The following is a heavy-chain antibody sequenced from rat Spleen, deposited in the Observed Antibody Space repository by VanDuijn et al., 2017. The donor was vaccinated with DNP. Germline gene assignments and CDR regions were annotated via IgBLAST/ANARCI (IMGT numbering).Heavy chain of an antibody. CDR2: IWSGGST. CDR1: GFTFSDSY. J-gene: IGHJ2*01. Sequence: VQLVESGGGLVQPGRSMKLSCAASGFTFSDSYMAWVRQPPGKGLEWIGAIWSGGSTDYNSALKSRLSISRDTSKSQVLLKMNSLQTEDTAMYFCARSNYGSFFDYWGQGVMVTVSS. CDR3: ARSNYGSFFDY. V-gene: IGHV2-15*01. D-gene: IGHD1-11*01.